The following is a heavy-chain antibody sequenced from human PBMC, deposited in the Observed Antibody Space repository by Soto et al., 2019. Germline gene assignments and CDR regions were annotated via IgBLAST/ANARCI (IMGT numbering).Heavy chain of an antibody. CDR3: AKTLRHILTGYSYYYYGMDV. V-gene: IGHV3-23*01. J-gene: IGHJ6*02. D-gene: IGHD3-9*01. CDR2: ISGSGGST. Sequence: RPSFAASGFTLFRYAMSWVRPGPGEGLEWVSAISGSGGSTYYADSVKGRFTISRDNSKNTLYLQMNSLRAEDTAVYYCAKTLRHILTGYSYYYYGMDVWGQGTTVTVSS. CDR1: GFTLFRYA.